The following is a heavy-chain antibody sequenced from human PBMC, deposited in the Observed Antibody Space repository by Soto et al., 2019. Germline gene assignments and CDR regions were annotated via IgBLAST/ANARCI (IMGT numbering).Heavy chain of an antibody. CDR1: GFTFSSYW. V-gene: IGHV3-74*01. D-gene: IGHD3-10*01. CDR2: INSDGSST. Sequence: GGSLRLSCAASGFTFSSYWMHWVRQAPGKGLVWVSRINSDGSSTSYADSVKGRFTISRDNAKNTLYLQMNSLRAEDTAVYYCAREGITMVRGVISEIDYWGQGTLVTVSS. J-gene: IGHJ4*02. CDR3: AREGITMVRGVISEIDY.